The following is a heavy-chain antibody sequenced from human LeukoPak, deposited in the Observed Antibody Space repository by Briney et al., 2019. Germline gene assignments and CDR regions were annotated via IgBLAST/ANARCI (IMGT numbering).Heavy chain of an antibody. CDR3: ARARRLRFLEWTPDFDY. CDR2: ISAYNGNT. J-gene: IGHJ4*02. D-gene: IGHD3-3*01. V-gene: IGHV1-18*01. Sequence: GASVKVSCKASGYTFTRYGISWVRQAPGQGLEWMGWISAYNGNTNYAQKVQGRVTMTTDTSTSTAYMELRSLRSDDTAVYYCARARRLRFLEWTPDFDYWGQGTLVTVSS. CDR1: GYTFTRYG.